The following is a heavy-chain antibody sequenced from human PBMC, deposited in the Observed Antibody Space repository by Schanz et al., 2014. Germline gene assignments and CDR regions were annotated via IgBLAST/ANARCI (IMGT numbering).Heavy chain of an antibody. CDR1: GFTLSNYA. CDR3: ARIGGSVFDY. V-gene: IGHV3-23*01. CDR2: LSEGGGGT. Sequence: EMQLLESGGGLAQLGGSLRLSCAASGFTLSNYAMSGVRQAPGKGLEWVSALSEGGGGTHYADSVRGRFTISRDSSKNTLYLQMNSLRPEDTAVYYCARIGGSVFDYWAQGTLVTVSS. D-gene: IGHD3-10*01. J-gene: IGHJ4*02.